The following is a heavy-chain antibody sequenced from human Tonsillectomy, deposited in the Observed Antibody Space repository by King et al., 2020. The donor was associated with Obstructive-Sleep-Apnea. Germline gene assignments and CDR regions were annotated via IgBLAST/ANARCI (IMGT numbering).Heavy chain of an antibody. V-gene: IGHV4-39*07. CDR2: IYYSGST. J-gene: IGHJ4*02. CDR1: GGSISSSSY. Sequence: VQLQESGPGLVKPSETLSLTCTVSGGSISSSSYWGWIRQPPGKGLEWIGHIYYSGSTYYNPSLKSRVTISVDTSKNQFSLELNSVTAADTAVYYCARSDRDIAMGLFDYWGQGALVTVSS. CDR3: ARSDRDIAMGLFDY. D-gene: IGHD5-18*01.